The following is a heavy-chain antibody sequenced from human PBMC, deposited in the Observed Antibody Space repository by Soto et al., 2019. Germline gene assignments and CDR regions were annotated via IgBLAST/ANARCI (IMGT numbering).Heavy chain of an antibody. CDR1: GFIFSSYA. Sequence: PGESLKISCAASGFIFSSYAITRVRQAPGKGLEWVSTISGTGVNTYYADSVKGRFTVSRDNSKNTVWLQMNSLRAADSSVYYCAKDSVHNLYRTSSLEDCFGPWGQGTLVTVSS. D-gene: IGHD6-6*01. CDR3: AKDSVHNLYRTSSLEDCFGP. CDR2: ISGTGVNT. J-gene: IGHJ5*02. V-gene: IGHV3-23*01.